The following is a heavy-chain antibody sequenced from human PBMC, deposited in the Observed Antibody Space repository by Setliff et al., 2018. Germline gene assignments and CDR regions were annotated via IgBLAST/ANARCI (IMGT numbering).Heavy chain of an antibody. CDR2: INSDGSNT. V-gene: IGHV3-74*01. J-gene: IGHJ4*02. CDR3: ARVASGWWWFDD. CDR1: GFTFSNYR. Sequence: ETLSLSCAASGFTFSNYRMHWGRQAPGNGLVWVSRINSDGSNTTYADPVKCRSTISRDNAKNTVYLQMNSLRDEDTAVYYCARVASGWWWFDDWGQGTLVTVSS. D-gene: IGHD6-19*01.